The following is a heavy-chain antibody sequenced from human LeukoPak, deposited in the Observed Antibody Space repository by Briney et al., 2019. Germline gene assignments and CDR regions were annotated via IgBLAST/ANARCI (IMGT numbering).Heavy chain of an antibody. CDR3: ARDASTTPVEYFQH. D-gene: IGHD4-17*01. V-gene: IGHV1-8*01. CDR1: GYTFTSYD. J-gene: IGHJ1*01. CDR2: MNPNSGNT. Sequence: ASVKVSCKASGYTFTSYDINWVRQATGQGLEWMGWMNPNSGNTGYAQKFQGRVTMTRNTSISTAYMELGSLRSEDTAVYYCARDASTTPVEYFQHWGQGTLVTVSS.